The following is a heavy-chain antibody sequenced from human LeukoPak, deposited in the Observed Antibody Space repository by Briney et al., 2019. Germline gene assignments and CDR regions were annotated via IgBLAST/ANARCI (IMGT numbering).Heavy chain of an antibody. J-gene: IGHJ4*02. Sequence: GGSLRLSCAASGFTFSDYYMSWIRQAPGKGLEWVSYISSSGSTIYYADSVKGRFTISRDNAKNSLYLQMNSLRAEDTAVYYCARDTEEMATILDYWGQGTLVTVSS. CDR1: GFTFSDYY. CDR2: ISSSGSTI. D-gene: IGHD5-24*01. V-gene: IGHV3-11*01. CDR3: ARDTEEMATILDY.